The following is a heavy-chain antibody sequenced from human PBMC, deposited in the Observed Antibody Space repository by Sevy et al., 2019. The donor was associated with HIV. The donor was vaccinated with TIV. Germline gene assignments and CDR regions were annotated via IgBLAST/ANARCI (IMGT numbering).Heavy chain of an antibody. CDR1: GYTFTGYY. J-gene: IGHJ4*02. CDR2: INHNSGGT. CDR3: ARATIAAAGQVDY. D-gene: IGHD6-13*01. V-gene: IGHV1-2*06. Sequence: ASVKVSCKASGYTFTGYYMHWVRQAPGQGLEWMGRINHNSGGTNYAQKFQGRVTMTRDTSISTAYMELSRLRSDDTAVYYCARATIAAAGQVDYWGQGTLVTVSS.